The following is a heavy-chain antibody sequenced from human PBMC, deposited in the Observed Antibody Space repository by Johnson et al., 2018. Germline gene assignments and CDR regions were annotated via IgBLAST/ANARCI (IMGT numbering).Heavy chain of an antibody. J-gene: IGHJ1*01. CDR2: ISGSGGST. V-gene: IGHV3-23*04. CDR3: AKRAIYYYDSSGDFQH. CDR1: GFTFSSYA. D-gene: IGHD3-22*01. Sequence: VQLVQSGGGLVQPGGSLRLSCAASGFTFSSYAMSWVRQAPGKGLEWVSAISGSGGSTYYADSVKGRSTISRDNSKNTLYLQMNSLRAEDTAVYYCAKRAIYYYDSSGDFQHWGQGTLVTVSS.